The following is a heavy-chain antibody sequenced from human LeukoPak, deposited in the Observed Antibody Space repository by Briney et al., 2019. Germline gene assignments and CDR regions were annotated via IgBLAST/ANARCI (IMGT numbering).Heavy chain of an antibody. CDR1: GYTFTSYG. V-gene: IGHV1-18*01. Sequence: ASVKVSCTASGYTFTSYGISWVRQAPGQGLEWMGWISAYNGNTNYAQKLQGRVTMTTDTSTSTAYMELRSLRSDDTAVYYCARDRPYRPKHDRSDFDYWGQGTLVTVSS. J-gene: IGHJ4*02. CDR3: ARDRPYRPKHDRSDFDY. CDR2: ISAYNGNT. D-gene: IGHD1-26*01.